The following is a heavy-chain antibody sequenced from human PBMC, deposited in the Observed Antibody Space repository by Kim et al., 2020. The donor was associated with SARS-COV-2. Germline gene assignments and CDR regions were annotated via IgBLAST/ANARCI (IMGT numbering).Heavy chain of an antibody. J-gene: IGHJ3*02. CDR2: IYYSGSN. V-gene: IGHV4-59*08. CDR3: ARRGVGYCSSTSCHNAFD. CDR1: GGSISSYY. D-gene: IGHD2-2*01. Sequence: SETLSLTCTVSGGSISSYYWSWIRQTPGKGLEWIGYIYYSGSNNYNPSLKSRVTISVDTSKNQFSLMLSSVTAADTAVYYCARRGVGYCSSTSCHNAFD.